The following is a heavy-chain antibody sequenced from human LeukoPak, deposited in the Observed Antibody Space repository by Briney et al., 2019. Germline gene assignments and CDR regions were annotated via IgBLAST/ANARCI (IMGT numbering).Heavy chain of an antibody. CDR1: GGSISSHY. J-gene: IGHJ5*01. CDR3: AREGYSSNWYDY. Sequence: PSETLSLTCTASGGSISSHYWAWIRQPPGKGLEWIGYISYTGTTNYNPSLKSRVTISVDTSKNQFSLKLRSVTAADTAVYYCAREGYSSNWYDYWGQGTLVTVSS. V-gene: IGHV4-59*11. CDR2: ISYTGTT. D-gene: IGHD6-13*01.